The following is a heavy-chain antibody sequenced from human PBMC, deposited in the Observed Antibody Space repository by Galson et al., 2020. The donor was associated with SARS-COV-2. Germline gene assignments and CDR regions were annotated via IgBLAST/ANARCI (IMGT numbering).Heavy chain of an antibody. J-gene: IGHJ3*01. CDR1: GFTFRKAW. CDR2: IKSKTAGGAT. Sequence: GGSLRLSCAASGFTFRKAWLTWVRPAPGKGLEGVGRIKSKTAGGATDYPEPGKGRFTIARDDSKNTLYLQMNSLKTEGTAVYYCTTEVGTGDGGYVKGAFDVWGQWTMGTVSS. D-gene: IGHD2-8*02. CDR3: TTEVGTGDGGYVKGAFDV. V-gene: IGHV3-15*01.